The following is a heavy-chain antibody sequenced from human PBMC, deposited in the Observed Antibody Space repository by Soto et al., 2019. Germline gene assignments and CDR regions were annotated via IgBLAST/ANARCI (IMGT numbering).Heavy chain of an antibody. CDR3: ARGVENIVVVLDVFGYYGMDV. Sequence: ASVKVSCHASGYSFTSYAIYWVRQAPGQRLEWMGWINAGNGNTKYSQKLQGRVTFTGDTSASTAHMELSSLRSEDTAVYFCARGVENIVVVLDVFGYYGMDVWG. J-gene: IGHJ6*02. V-gene: IGHV1-3*01. CDR1: GYSFTSYA. CDR2: INAGNGNT. D-gene: IGHD2-2*01.